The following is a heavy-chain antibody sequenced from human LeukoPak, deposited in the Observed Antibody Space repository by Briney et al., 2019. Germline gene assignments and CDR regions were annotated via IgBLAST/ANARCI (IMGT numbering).Heavy chain of an antibody. Sequence: ASVKVSCKASGYSLNRFGISWVRQAPGQGLEWLGWINTYNGNTKFGENFQGRVTLTTDTSSSTVYMELTSLRSDDTAVYFCARDTPQHLKRFDYWGQGTLVTMSS. V-gene: IGHV1-18*01. D-gene: IGHD6-13*01. CDR3: ARDTPQHLKRFDY. CDR1: GYSLNRFG. J-gene: IGHJ4*02. CDR2: INTYNGNT.